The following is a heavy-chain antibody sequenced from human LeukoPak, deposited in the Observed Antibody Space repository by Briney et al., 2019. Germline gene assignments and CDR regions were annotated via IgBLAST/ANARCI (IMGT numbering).Heavy chain of an antibody. CDR1: GFTFSSYW. CDR3: ARGNWFDP. Sequence: GGSLRLSCAASGFTFSSYWMHWVRQAPGKGLEWVSSISSSSSYIYYADSVKGRFTISRDNAKNSLYLQMNSLRAEDTALYHCARGNWFDPWGQGTLVTVSS. V-gene: IGHV3-21*04. CDR2: ISSSSSYI. J-gene: IGHJ5*02.